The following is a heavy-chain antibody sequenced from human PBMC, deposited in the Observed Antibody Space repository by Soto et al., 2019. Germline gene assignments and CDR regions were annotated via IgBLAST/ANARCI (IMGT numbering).Heavy chain of an antibody. V-gene: IGHV4-59*01. J-gene: IGHJ6*02. CDR3: ARVNYGDYYYGMDV. CDR2: ISYTGSA. CDR1: GGSINYSY. Sequence: SETLSLTCTVSGGSINYSYWTWIRQPPGKGLEWIGYISYTGSANYNASLKSRLTISVDTSKNQFSLKLSSVTAADTALSYCARVNYGDYYYGMDVGGQGTAVTV. D-gene: IGHD4-17*01.